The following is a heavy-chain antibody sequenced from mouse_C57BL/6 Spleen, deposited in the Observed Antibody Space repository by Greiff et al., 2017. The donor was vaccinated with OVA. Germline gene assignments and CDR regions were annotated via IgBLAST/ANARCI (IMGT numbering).Heavy chain of an antibody. V-gene: IGHV1-69*01. CDR1: GYTFTSYW. Sequence: QVQLQQPGAELVKPGASVKVSCKASGYTFTSYWMHWVKQRPGQGLEWIGEIDPSDSYTNYNQKFKGKSTLTVDKSSSTAYMQLSSLTSEDSAVYYCARQGAMDYWGQGTSVTVSS. CDR2: IDPSDSYT. J-gene: IGHJ4*01. CDR3: ARQGAMDY.